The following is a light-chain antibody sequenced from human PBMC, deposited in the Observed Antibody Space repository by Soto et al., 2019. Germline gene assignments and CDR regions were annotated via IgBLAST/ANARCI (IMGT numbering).Light chain of an antibody. CDR1: QSVSTL. J-gene: IGKJ1*01. CDR3: QQYNRYSPWA. CDR2: KAS. V-gene: IGKV1-5*03. Sequence: DVQMTQSPSTLSASVGERVTITCRASQSVSTLLAWYQQKPGKAPKLLIYKASSLESGVPSRFSGSGSGTDFTLTISSLQPDDFGTYYCQQYNRYSPWAFGQGTRWISN.